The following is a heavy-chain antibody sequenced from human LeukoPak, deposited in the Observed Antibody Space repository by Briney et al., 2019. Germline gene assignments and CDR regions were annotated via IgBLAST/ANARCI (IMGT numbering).Heavy chain of an antibody. D-gene: IGHD6-6*01. J-gene: IGHJ4*02. CDR1: GYSFTSCW. Sequence: GESLKISCKGSGYSFTSCWIGWVRQMPGKGLEWMGIIYPGDSDTRYSPSFQGQVTISADKSISTAYLQWSSLKASDTAMYYCARQLPVAYSSSRLFDYWGQGTLVTVSS. CDR2: IYPGDSDT. CDR3: ARQLPVAYSSSRLFDY. V-gene: IGHV5-51*01.